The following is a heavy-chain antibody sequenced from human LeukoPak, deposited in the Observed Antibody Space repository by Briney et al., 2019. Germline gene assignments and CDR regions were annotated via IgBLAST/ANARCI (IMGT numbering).Heavy chain of an antibody. CDR2: MNQDASEI. J-gene: IGHJ4*02. D-gene: IGHD2-21*02. Sequence: GGSLRLSCAASGFTFSTYWMNWYRQAPGKGLEWVGNMNQDASEINYVDSVRGRFTISRDNAKNSLHLQMNSLRAEDTAVYYCATDRDNSDWQKRFDSWGQGTLVTVSS. CDR3: ATDRDNSDWQKRFDS. CDR1: GFTFSTYW. V-gene: IGHV3-7*01.